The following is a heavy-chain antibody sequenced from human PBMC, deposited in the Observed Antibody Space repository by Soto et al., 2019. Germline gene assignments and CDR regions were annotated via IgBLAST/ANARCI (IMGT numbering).Heavy chain of an antibody. CDR1: GGSVSSGHYY. V-gene: IGHV4-61*01. Sequence: SETLSLTCTVSGGSVSSGHYYWSWIRQSPGRGLEWIGHINYSGSTNSNPSLKSRVSISVNTSKNQFSLNLSSVTAADTAVYYCASLAGGYDFWSGSYYFDYWGQGTLVTVSS. D-gene: IGHD3-3*01. CDR3: ASLAGGYDFWSGSYYFDY. J-gene: IGHJ4*02. CDR2: INYSGST.